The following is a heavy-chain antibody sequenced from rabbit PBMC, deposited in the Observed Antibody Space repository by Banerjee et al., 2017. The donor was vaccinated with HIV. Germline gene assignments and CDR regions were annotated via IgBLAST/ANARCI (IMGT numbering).Heavy chain of an antibody. CDR2: IGVDSSGTT. J-gene: IGHJ4*01. CDR1: GFTFRSYN. CDR3: ARNLGL. Sequence: QQQLEESGGGLVKPGGTLTLTCKASGFTFRSYNMCWVRQAPGKGLEWIACIGVDSSGTTWYASWVNGRFTISKTSTTVDLKMTSLTAADTATYFCARNLGLWGQGTLVTVS. V-gene: IGHV1S42*01.